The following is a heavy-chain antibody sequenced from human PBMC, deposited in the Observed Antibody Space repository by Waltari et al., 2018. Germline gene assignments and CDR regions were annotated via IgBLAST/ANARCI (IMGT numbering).Heavy chain of an antibody. CDR2: ISSRSTYI. Sequence: EVQLVESGGGLVKPWGSLRLSCAASGFIFNTFAMNWDRQAPGKGLEWVSAISSRSTYIYYADSVKGRFIISRDNARSSLFLQMNSRRAEDTAVYYCARDEGGQYQGDFDYWGQGTLVSVSS. CDR1: GFIFNTFA. D-gene: IGHD3-16*01. J-gene: IGHJ4*02. CDR3: ARDEGGQYQGDFDY. V-gene: IGHV3-21*01.